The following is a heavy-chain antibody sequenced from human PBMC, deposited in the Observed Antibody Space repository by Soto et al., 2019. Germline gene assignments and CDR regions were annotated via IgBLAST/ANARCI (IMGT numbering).Heavy chain of an antibody. CDR3: AKDFAGYSSGKYDY. Sequence: WGSLRLSCAASGFSFSDFYMSWIRQAPGKGLEWISYISSSGSHTPYADSVKGRFTISRDNAKNSVYLQMNSLRAEDTAVYYCAKDFAGYSSGKYDYWGQGTLVTVSS. J-gene: IGHJ4*02. D-gene: IGHD6-19*01. V-gene: IGHV3-11*05. CDR2: ISSSGSHT. CDR1: GFSFSDFY.